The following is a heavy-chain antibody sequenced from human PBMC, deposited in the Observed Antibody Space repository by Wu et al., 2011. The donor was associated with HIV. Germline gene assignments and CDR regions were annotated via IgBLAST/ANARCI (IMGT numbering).Heavy chain of an antibody. CDR2: ISIENGGT. CDR3: ATQLSLDY. CDR1: GYKFWDYT. Sequence: QVQLVQSGAEVKKPGASVKVSCKASGYKFWDYTISWLRQAPGQGLEWMGWISIENGGTNYAQSFQDRITLTADRSTTTAYMELRSLKSDDTAIYYCATQLSLDYWGQGTLVTVSS. D-gene: IGHD1-1*01. V-gene: IGHV1-18*01. J-gene: IGHJ4*02.